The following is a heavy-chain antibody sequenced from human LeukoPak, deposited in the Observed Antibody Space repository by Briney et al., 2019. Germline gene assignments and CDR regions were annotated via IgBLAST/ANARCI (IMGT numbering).Heavy chain of an antibody. D-gene: IGHD6-19*01. V-gene: IGHV5-51*01. CDR3: ATRDRRLGYFDY. CDR2: IYPGDSDT. J-gene: IGHJ4*02. Sequence: GESLKISCKGSGYSFTNYWIGWVRQMPGKGLEWMGVIYPGDSDTRYSPSFQGQVTISADKSVSTAYLQWGSLKVSDSAMYYCATRDRRLGYFDYWGQGTLVTVSS. CDR1: GYSFTNYW.